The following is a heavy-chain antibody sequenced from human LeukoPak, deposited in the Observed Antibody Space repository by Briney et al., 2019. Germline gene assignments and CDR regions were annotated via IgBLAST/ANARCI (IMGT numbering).Heavy chain of an antibody. Sequence: ASVKVSCKASGYTFTSYGISWVRQAPGQGLEWMGWISAYNGNTNYAQKLQGRVTMTTDTSTSTAYMELSSLRSEDTAVYYCARDPDDSSDFDIWGQGTMVTVSS. V-gene: IGHV1-18*01. D-gene: IGHD3-22*01. CDR3: ARDPDDSSDFDI. CDR2: ISAYNGNT. CDR1: GYTFTSYG. J-gene: IGHJ3*02.